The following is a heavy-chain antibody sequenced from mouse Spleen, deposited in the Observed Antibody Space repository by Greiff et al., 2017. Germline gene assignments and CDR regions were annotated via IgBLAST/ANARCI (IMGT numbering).Heavy chain of an antibody. CDR1: GYTFTSYW. V-gene: IGHV1-59*01. J-gene: IGHJ4*01. CDR3: ARGGVPYAMDY. Sequence: VQLQQSGAELVRPGTSVKLSCKASGYTFTSYWMHWVKQRPGQGLEWIGVIDPSDSYTNYNQKFKGKATLTVDTSSSTAYMQLSSLTSEDSAVYYCARGGVPYAMDYWGQGTSVTVSS. CDR2: IDPSDSYT.